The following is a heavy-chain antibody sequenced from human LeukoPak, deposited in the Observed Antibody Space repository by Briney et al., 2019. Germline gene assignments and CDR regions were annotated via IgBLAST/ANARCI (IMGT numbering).Heavy chain of an antibody. Sequence: GGSLRLSCAASGSTFSSYAMSWVRQAPGKGLEWVSAISGSGGSTYYADSVKGRFTISRDNSKNTLYLQMNSLRAEDTAVYYCATLGSGWYWSFFDYWGQGTLVTVSS. V-gene: IGHV3-23*01. CDR3: ATLGSGWYWSFFDY. CDR1: GSTFSSYA. CDR2: ISGSGGST. D-gene: IGHD6-19*01. J-gene: IGHJ4*02.